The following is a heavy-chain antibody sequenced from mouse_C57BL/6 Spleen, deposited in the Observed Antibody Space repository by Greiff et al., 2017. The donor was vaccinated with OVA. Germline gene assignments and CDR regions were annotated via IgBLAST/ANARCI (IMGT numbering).Heavy chain of an antibody. V-gene: IGHV2-6-1*01. CDR3: ARHDSNWDAMDY. J-gene: IGHJ4*01. CDR1: GFSLTSYG. CDR2: IWSDGST. Sequence: VKLMESGPGLVAPSQSLSITCTVSGFSLTSYGVHWVRQPPGKGLEWLVVIWSDGSTTYNSALKSRLSISKDNSKSQVFLKMNSLQTDDTAMYYCARHDSNWDAMDYWGQGTSVTVSS. D-gene: IGHD2-5*01.